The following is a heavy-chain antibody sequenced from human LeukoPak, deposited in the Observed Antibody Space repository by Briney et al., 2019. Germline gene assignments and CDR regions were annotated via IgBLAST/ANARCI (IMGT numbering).Heavy chain of an antibody. D-gene: IGHD3-22*01. CDR2: ISSSRSAI. J-gene: IGHJ4*02. Sequence: PGGSLRLSCAASGFTFSTYNMNWARQAPGKGLEWVSYISSSRSAIYYADSVKGRFTISRDNAKNSLYLQMNSLRDEDTAVYYCARATYYYDSSGYYVGLGFDYWGQGTLVTVSS. CDR1: GFTFSTYN. V-gene: IGHV3-48*02. CDR3: ARATYYYDSSGYYVGLGFDY.